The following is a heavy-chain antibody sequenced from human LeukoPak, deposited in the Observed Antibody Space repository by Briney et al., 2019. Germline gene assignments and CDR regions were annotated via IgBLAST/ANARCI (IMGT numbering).Heavy chain of an antibody. V-gene: IGHV1-18*01. CDR1: GYTFTSYG. Sequence: ASVKVSCKASGYTFTSYGISWVRQAPGHGLEWMGWISAYNGNTNYAQKFQGRVTMTEDTSTDTAYMELSSLRSEDTAVYYCATRALYYYDSSGYYYFDYWGQGTLVTVSS. J-gene: IGHJ4*02. D-gene: IGHD3-22*01. CDR2: ISAYNGNT. CDR3: ATRALYYYDSSGYYYFDY.